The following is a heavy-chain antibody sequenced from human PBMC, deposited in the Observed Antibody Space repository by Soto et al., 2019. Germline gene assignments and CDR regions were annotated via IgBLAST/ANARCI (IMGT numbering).Heavy chain of an antibody. D-gene: IGHD3-22*01. CDR2: IFSSDEK. CDR1: GFSLSNTGMG. J-gene: IGHJ5*02. V-gene: IGHV2-26*01. CDR3: ARITYYYDSSGYYSLNWFDP. Sequence: QVTLKESGPVLVKPTETLTLTCTVSGFSLSNTGMGVSWIRQPPGKALEWLAHIFSSDEKSYSTSLETRLTISKDTSRSQVVLTMTNVDPVDTATYYCARITYYYDSSGYYSLNWFDPWGQGTLVTVSS.